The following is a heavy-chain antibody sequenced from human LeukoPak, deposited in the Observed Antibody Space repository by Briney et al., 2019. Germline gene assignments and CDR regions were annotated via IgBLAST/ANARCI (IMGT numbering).Heavy chain of an antibody. V-gene: IGHV3-23*01. CDR1: GFTFSSYA. CDR3: AKDQGYSSSWYVV. D-gene: IGHD6-13*01. CDR2: ISGSGGTT. J-gene: IGHJ4*02. Sequence: PGGSLRLSCAASGFTFSSYAMSWVRQAPGKGLEWVSAISGSGGTTYYADSVKGRFTISRDNSKNTLYLQMNSLRDEDTAVYYCAKDQGYSSSWYVVWGQGTLVTVSS.